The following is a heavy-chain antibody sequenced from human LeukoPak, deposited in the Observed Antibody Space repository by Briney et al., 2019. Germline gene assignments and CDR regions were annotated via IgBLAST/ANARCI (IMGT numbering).Heavy chain of an antibody. Sequence: GASVKVSCKASGYTFTSYGISWVRQAPGQGLEWMGWISAYNGNTNYAQKLQGRVTMTTDTSTSTAYMELRSLRSDDTAVYYCARDFRVPYYYDSSGRCAAYWGQGTLVTVPS. CDR3: ARDFRVPYYYDSSGRCAAY. V-gene: IGHV1-18*01. CDR1: GYTFTSYG. D-gene: IGHD3-22*01. J-gene: IGHJ4*02. CDR2: ISAYNGNT.